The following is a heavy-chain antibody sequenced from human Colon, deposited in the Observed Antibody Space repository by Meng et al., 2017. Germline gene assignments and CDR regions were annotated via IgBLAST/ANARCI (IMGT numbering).Heavy chain of an antibody. CDR2: IDHFGIS. CDR1: GGSFGGFY. V-gene: IGHV4-34*01. J-gene: IGHJ5*02. CDR3: ATGLRHGDWFDP. D-gene: IGHD4-17*01. Sequence: HQGATGSFKPSGTLSLICAVSGGSFGGFYWSWIRQPPGKGLEWIGEIDHFGISNYNSSLKGRLTMSVDTSKKQISLTLTSVTAADTAVYYCATGLRHGDWFDPWGPGTLVTVSS.